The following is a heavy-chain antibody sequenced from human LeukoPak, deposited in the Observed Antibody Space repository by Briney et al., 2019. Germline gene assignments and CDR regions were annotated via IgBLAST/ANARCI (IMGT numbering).Heavy chain of an antibody. J-gene: IGHJ4*02. D-gene: IGHD4-17*01. CDR3: AKDRAENYYGEGYLDS. Sequence: GGSLRLSCAASGFTFSSYGIHWVRQAPGKGLEWVAMISYDGVTKNHADSVRGRFTISRDNSQNILFLQMDSLRAEDSAVYYCAKDRAENYYGEGYLDSWGQGTLVTVSS. V-gene: IGHV3-30*18. CDR1: GFTFSSYG. CDR2: ISYDGVTK.